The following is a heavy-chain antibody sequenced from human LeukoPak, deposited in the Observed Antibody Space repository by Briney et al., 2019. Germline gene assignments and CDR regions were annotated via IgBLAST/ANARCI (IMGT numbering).Heavy chain of an antibody. D-gene: IGHD1-1*01. CDR3: ARLTSGTFDF. J-gene: IGHJ4*02. Sequence: GESLKISCKGSGYIFSSYWISWVRQMPGKGLEWMGRIDPSDSYINYSPSFQGRVTISSDKPITTAYLQWGSLKASDTAMYYCARLTSGTFDFWGQGTLVTVSS. CDR1: GYIFSSYW. CDR2: IDPSDSYI. V-gene: IGHV5-10-1*01.